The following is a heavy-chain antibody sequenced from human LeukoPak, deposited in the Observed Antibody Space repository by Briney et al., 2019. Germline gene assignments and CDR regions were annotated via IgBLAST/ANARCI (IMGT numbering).Heavy chain of an antibody. J-gene: IGHJ5*02. D-gene: IGHD2-2*01. CDR3: ARDQAGEDIVVVPAARWFDP. CDR2: ISAYNGNT. V-gene: IGHV1-18*01. CDR1: GYTFTSYG. Sequence: ASVKVSCKASGYTFTSYGISWVRRAPGQGLEWMGWISAYNGNTNYAQKLQGRVTMTTDTSTSTAYMELRSLRSDDTAVYYCARDQAGEDIVVVPAARWFDPWGQGTLVTVPS.